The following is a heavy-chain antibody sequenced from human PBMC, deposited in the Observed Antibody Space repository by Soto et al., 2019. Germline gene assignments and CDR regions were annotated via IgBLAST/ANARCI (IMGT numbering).Heavy chain of an antibody. CDR1: DDSISSDNYF. V-gene: IGHV4-31*03. J-gene: IGHJ6*02. CDR3: ARDYGSGTSVFGMDV. CDR2: ISYSGST. D-gene: IGHD3-10*01. Sequence: QVQLQESGPGLVKPSQTLSLTCTVSDDSISSDNYFWSWIRQQPGKGLEWIWYISYSGSTHYNPSLKSRLTISIDTSKNQCSLRLNSVTAADTAVYYCARDYGSGTSVFGMDVWGQGTTVIVSS.